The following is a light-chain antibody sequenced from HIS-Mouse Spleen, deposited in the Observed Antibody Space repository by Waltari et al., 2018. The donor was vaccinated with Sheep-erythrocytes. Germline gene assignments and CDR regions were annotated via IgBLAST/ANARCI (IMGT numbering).Light chain of an antibody. CDR3: CSYAGSYNHV. CDR2: DVS. J-gene: IGLJ1*01. CDR1: SSDVGGYNY. Sequence: QSALTQPRSVSGSPGQSVTISCTGTSSDVGGYNYVSWYQQYPGKAPKLRIYDVSKRPSGVPDRFSGSKSGNTASLTISGLQAEDEADYYCCSYAGSYNHVFATGTKVTVL. V-gene: IGLV2-11*01.